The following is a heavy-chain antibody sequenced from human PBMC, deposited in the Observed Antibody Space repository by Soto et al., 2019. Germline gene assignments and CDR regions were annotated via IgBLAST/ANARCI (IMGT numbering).Heavy chain of an antibody. J-gene: IGHJ4*02. D-gene: IGHD2-2*01. V-gene: IGHV3-48*03. CDR2: ISSAGDSS. CDR1: GFTFSSYE. CDR3: ARVYCSTTTCHVQAFDS. Sequence: GGSLRLSCAASGFTFSSYEMNWVRQAPGKTLEWVSYISSAGDSSYYADSVKSRFTISRDNAKNSLYLQMNSLRVEDTAVYYCARVYCSTTTCHVQAFDSWGQGTLVTVSS.